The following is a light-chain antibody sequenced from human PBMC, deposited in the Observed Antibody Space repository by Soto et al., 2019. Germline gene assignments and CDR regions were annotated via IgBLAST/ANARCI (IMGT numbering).Light chain of an antibody. J-gene: IGKJ1*01. CDR1: QGISNY. Sequence: DIQMTQSPSSLSASVGDRVTITCRASQGISNYLAWYQQKPGKVPKLLIYAASTLQSGVPSRFSGSGSGTDFTLTISSLQPEDVASDYCQKYNSALWTFGQGTKVEIK. CDR3: QKYNSALWT. CDR2: AAS. V-gene: IGKV1-27*01.